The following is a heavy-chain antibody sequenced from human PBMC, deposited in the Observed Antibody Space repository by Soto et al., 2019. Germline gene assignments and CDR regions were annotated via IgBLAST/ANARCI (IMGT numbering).Heavy chain of an antibody. D-gene: IGHD5-12*01. CDR3: ARGGGWIDAFDI. Sequence: QVQLQQWGAGLLKPSETLSLTCAVYGGSFSGYYWSWIRQPPGKGLEWIGEINHSGSNNYNPSLKSRVTISVDTSKNQFSLKLSSVTAADTAVYYCARGGGWIDAFDIWGQGTIVTVSS. V-gene: IGHV4-34*01. CDR1: GGSFSGYY. J-gene: IGHJ3*02. CDR2: INHSGSN.